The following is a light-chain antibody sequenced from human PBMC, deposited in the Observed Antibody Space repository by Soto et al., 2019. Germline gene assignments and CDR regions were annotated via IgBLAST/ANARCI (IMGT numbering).Light chain of an antibody. V-gene: IGKV3-20*01. CDR2: AAS. Sequence: EIVLTQSPGTLSLSPGDRATLSCRASETVTGKYLAWYQQKAGQAPRLLIFAASNRATGIPDRFSGSGSGTDFTRNISRLEPEDFAVYFCQQYSSPPHTFGQGTKVEIK. CDR1: ETVTGKY. J-gene: IGKJ1*01. CDR3: QQYSSPPHT.